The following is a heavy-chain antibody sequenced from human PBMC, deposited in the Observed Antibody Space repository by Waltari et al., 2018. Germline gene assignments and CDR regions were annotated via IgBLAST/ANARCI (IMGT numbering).Heavy chain of an antibody. Sequence: QVQLVESGGGVVQPGRSLRLSCAASGFTFSSYGMHWVRQAPGKGLEWVAVISYDGSNKYYADSVKGRFTISRDNSKNTLYLQMNSLRAEDTAVYYCAKDLQWGRYQLLWGFDYWGQGTLVTVSS. D-gene: IGHD2-2*01. CDR2: ISYDGSNK. CDR1: GFTFSSYG. J-gene: IGHJ4*02. V-gene: IGHV3-30*18. CDR3: AKDLQWGRYQLLWGFDY.